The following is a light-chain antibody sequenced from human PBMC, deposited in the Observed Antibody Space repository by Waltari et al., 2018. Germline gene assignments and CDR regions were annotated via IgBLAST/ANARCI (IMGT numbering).Light chain of an antibody. CDR1: QSISHY. Sequence: DIQMTQSPSTLSASIGDRVPITCRASQSISHYLAWYQQKPGRAPKLLIYHASTLDSGVPSRFSGGASGTKFTLTIRSLQPDDVASYYCQQYDSYSALTFGGGTKVEIK. V-gene: IGKV1-5*01. J-gene: IGKJ4*01. CDR2: HAS. CDR3: QQYDSYSALT.